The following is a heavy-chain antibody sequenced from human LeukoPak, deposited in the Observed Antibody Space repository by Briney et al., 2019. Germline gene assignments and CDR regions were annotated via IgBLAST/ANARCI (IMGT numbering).Heavy chain of an antibody. CDR1: VDTFSSYA. J-gene: IGHJ3*02. CDR2: IIPIFGTA. V-gene: IGHV1-69*01. CDR3: ARGARGYSYDDAFDI. Sequence: VASAKVSCKASVDTFSSYASRGGRDAPGQRLECMLGIIPIFGTANYAQKFQRRVTITADESTSTAYMELSSLRSEDTAVYYCARGARGYSYDDAFDIWGQGTMVTVSS. D-gene: IGHD5-18*01.